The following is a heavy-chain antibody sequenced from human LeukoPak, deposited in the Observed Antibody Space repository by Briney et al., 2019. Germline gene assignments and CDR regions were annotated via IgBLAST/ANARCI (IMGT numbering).Heavy chain of an antibody. CDR2: ITGNGYST. CDR3: ARGPGSSSWYWLDP. V-gene: IGHV3-23*01. CDR1: GFTLDNYA. D-gene: IGHD6-13*01. Sequence: GGSLRLSCIVSGFTLDNYALGSVRQAPGRGLEWVSGITGNGYSTYYTDSVKGRFTLSRDNPKNTLYLQMNSLRAEDTATYYCARGPGSSSWYWLDPWGQGTLVTVSS. J-gene: IGHJ5*02.